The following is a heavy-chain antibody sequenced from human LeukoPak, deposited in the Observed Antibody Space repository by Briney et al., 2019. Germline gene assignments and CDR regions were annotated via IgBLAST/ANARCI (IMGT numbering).Heavy chain of an antibody. V-gene: IGHV1-69*13. CDR1: GGTFSSYA. CDR3: ARGICGGDCYSAEYFQH. D-gene: IGHD2-21*01. CDR2: IIPIFGTA. J-gene: IGHJ1*01. Sequence: SVKVSCKASGGTFSSYAISWVRQASGQGLEWMGGIIPIFGTANYAQKFQGRVTITADESTSTAYMELSSLRSEDTAVYYCARGICGGDCYSAEYFQHWGQGTLVTVSS.